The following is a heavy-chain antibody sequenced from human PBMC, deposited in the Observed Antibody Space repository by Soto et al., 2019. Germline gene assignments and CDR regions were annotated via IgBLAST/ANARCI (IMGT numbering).Heavy chain of an antibody. Sequence: GESLKISCKGSAYSFSTSSIVGVRQMPGKGLEWIGNIHSGDSNARYSPSFQGQVTISVDKSISTTYLEWSSLKATDTAFYYCPSGHNSDLFDYRGQ. CDR3: PSGHNSDLFDY. CDR1: AYSFSTSS. J-gene: IGHJ4*01. V-gene: IGHV5-51*01. D-gene: IGHD2-21*01. CDR2: IHSGDSNA.